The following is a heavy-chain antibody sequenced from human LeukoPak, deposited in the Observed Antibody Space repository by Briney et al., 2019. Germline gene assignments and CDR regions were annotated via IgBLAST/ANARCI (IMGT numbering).Heavy chain of an antibody. Sequence: PGGSLRLSCAASGFTFSSYAMSWVRQAPGKGLEWVSAISGSGGSTYYADSVKGRFTISRDNSKNTPYLQMNSLRAEDTAVYYCAKDILRYCSGGSCYRIDYWGQGTLVTVSS. V-gene: IGHV3-23*01. CDR1: GFTFSSYA. CDR3: AKDILRYCSGGSCYRIDY. CDR2: ISGSGGST. J-gene: IGHJ4*02. D-gene: IGHD2-15*01.